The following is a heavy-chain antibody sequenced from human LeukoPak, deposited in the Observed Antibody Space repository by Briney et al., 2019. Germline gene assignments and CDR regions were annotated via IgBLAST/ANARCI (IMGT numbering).Heavy chain of an antibody. CDR3: ARDSERYYYDSSGYYYNYFDP. CDR1: GYTFNGYY. J-gene: IGHJ5*02. V-gene: IGHV1-2*02. Sequence: ASVKVSCTASGYTFNGYYIHWVRQAPGQGLEWMGWINPNTGDTKYAQKFQGRVTMTRDTSISIAYMDLSRLRSDDTAVYYCARDSERYYYDSSGYYYNYFDPWGQGTLVTVSS. CDR2: INPNTGDT. D-gene: IGHD3-22*01.